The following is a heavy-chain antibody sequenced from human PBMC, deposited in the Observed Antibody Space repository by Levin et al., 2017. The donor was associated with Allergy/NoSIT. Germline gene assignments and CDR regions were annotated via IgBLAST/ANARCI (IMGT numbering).Heavy chain of an antibody. CDR1: GFTFDDYA. J-gene: IGHJ6*02. V-gene: IGHV3-9*01. Sequence: GGSLRLSCAASGFTFDDYAMHWVRQAPGKGLEWVSGISWNSGSIGYADSVKGRFTISRDNAKNSLYLQMNSLRAEDTALYYCATCLEWPYYYYGMDGWGQGTTVTVSS. CDR2: ISWNSGSI. D-gene: IGHD3-3*01. CDR3: ATCLEWPYYYYGMDG.